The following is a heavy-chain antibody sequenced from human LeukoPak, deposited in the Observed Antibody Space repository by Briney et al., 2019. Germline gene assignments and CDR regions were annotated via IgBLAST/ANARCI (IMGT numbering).Heavy chain of an antibody. CDR3: ARPYSSGWYHAFDI. V-gene: IGHV4-59*08. J-gene: IGHJ3*02. CDR2: IYYSGTT. Sequence: ASETLSLTCTVSGGSISNYYWSWIRQPPGKGLEWIGYIYYSGTTNYNPSLKSRVTISVDTSKNQLSLKLSSVTAADTAVYYCARPYSSGWYHAFDIWGQGTMVTVSS. CDR1: GGSISNYY. D-gene: IGHD6-19*01.